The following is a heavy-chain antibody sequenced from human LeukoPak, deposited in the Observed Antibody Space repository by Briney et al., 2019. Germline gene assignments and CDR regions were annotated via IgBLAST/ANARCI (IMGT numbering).Heavy chain of an antibody. Sequence: ASVKVSXKASGYTFTSYDINWVRQATGQGLEWMRWMNPNSGNTGYAQKFQGRVTITRNTSISTAYMELSSLRSEDTAVYYCARASAYGDYGFDPWGQGTLVTVSS. CDR1: GYTFTSYD. CDR2: MNPNSGNT. J-gene: IGHJ5*02. D-gene: IGHD4-17*01. CDR3: ARASAYGDYGFDP. V-gene: IGHV1-8*03.